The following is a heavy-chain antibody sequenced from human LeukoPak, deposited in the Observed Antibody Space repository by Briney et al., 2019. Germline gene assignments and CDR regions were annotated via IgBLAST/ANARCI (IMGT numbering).Heavy chain of an antibody. V-gene: IGHV4-61*01. D-gene: IGHD1-26*01. CDR3: ARSRAFNSGAFDP. J-gene: IGHJ5*02. Sequence: PSETLSLTCTVSGASVSSASYWSWIRQPPGKGVEWIAHIYNGVNTNYNPSLKSRVTISVDTSKNQFSLRLNSVTAADTAVYYCARSRAFNSGAFDPWGQGSLVAVSS. CDR1: GASVSSASY. CDR2: IYNGVNT.